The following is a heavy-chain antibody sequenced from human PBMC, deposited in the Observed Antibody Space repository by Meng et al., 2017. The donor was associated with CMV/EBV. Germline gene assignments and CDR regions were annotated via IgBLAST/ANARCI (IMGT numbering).Heavy chain of an antibody. Sequence: QVQLVQSGAEVEKPXSSVKVXCKASGYTFTSYGISWVRQAPGQGLEWMGWISAYNGNTNYAQKLQGRVTMTTDTSTSTAYMELRSLRSDDTAVYYCARWSYSYGSVDVGGQGTTVTVSS. D-gene: IGHD5-18*01. V-gene: IGHV1-18*01. CDR3: ARWSYSYGSVDV. CDR2: ISAYNGNT. J-gene: IGHJ6*02. CDR1: GYTFTSYG.